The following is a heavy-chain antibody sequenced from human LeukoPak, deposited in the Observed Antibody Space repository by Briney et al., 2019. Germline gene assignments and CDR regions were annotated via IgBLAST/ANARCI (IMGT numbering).Heavy chain of an antibody. Sequence: GGSLRLSCEVSGFTFSNYGMHWVRQAPGKGLEWLALIWYDGRTKFHADSVKGRFTISRDNSANTLYLQMSSLRVEDTAVYYCAREWGRIAVAGGPGYWGQGARVTVSS. CDR3: AREWGRIAVAGGPGY. CDR1: GFTFSNYG. J-gene: IGHJ4*02. V-gene: IGHV3-33*01. D-gene: IGHD6-19*01. CDR2: IWYDGRTK.